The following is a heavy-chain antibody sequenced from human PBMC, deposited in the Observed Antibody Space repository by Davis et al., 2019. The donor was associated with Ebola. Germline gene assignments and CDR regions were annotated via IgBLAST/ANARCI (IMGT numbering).Heavy chain of an antibody. V-gene: IGHV3-49*04. CDR1: GFTFGDYA. CDR3: TRVAVNYYYDSSGYASLADAFDI. Sequence: GGSLRLFCTASGFTFGDYAMSWVRQAPGKGLEWVGFIRSKAYGGTTEYAASVKGRFTISRDDSKSIAYLQMNSLKTEDTAVYYCTRVAVNYYYDSSGYASLADAFDIWGQGTMVTVSS. D-gene: IGHD3-22*01. CDR2: IRSKAYGGTT. J-gene: IGHJ3*02.